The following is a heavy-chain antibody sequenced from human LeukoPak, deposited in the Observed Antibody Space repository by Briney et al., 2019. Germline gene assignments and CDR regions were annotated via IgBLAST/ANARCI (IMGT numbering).Heavy chain of an antibody. CDR1: GLTLSGHW. J-gene: IGHJ6*02. CDR2: MKQEGSEK. Sequence: GGSLRLSCAASGLTLSGHWMSWVRQAPGKGLEWVANMKQEGSEKYYVDSVKGRFTISRDNAKNSLYLQMNSLRAEDTAVHFWGRSRHDPWYSCSWHYGKGLWGQGTTVNGSS. V-gene: IGHV3-7*01. CDR3: GRSRHDPWYSCSWHYGKGL. D-gene: IGHD6-13*01.